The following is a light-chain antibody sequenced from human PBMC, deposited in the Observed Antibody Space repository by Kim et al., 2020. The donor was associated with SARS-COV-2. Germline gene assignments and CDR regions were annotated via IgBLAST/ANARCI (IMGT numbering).Light chain of an antibody. CDR2: EVG. Sequence: QSALTQPPSASGSPGQSVTISCTGTSSDVGGYNYVSWYQQHPGKAPKLMIYEVGKRPPGVPDRFSGSKSGNTASLTVSGLQAEDEADYYYSSYASNIAWVFGGGTQLTVL. V-gene: IGLV2-8*01. CDR1: SSDVGGYNY. CDR3: SSYASNIAWV. J-gene: IGLJ3*02.